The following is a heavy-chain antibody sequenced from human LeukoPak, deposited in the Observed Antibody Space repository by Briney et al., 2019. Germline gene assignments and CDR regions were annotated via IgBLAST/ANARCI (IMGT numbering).Heavy chain of an antibody. J-gene: IGHJ6*02. CDR2: IIPILGVA. Sequence: SVKVSCKAPGGTFTNYAISWVRQAPGQGLEWMGRIIPILGVADYAQKFQGRVTIAADESTSTASMEVSSLRSEDTAVYYCARDGMVRGVIDYYGMDVWGQGTTVTVSS. D-gene: IGHD3-10*01. CDR3: ARDGMVRGVIDYYGMDV. V-gene: IGHV1-69*10. CDR1: GGTFTNYA.